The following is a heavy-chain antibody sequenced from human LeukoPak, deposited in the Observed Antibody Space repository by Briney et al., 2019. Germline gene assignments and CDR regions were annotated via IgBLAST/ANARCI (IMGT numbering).Heavy chain of an antibody. J-gene: IGHJ4*02. D-gene: IGHD3-9*01. V-gene: IGHV3-74*01. CDR3: AKGIPLTVFDY. CDR2: IDTDGSNT. CDR1: GFTFSRHW. Sequence: GGSLRLSCAASGFTFSRHWMHWVRQAPGKGPVWVSRIDTDGSNTGYADSVKGRFTISRDNAKNTLYLQMNSLRAEDTAVYYCAKGIPLTVFDYWGQGTLVTVSS.